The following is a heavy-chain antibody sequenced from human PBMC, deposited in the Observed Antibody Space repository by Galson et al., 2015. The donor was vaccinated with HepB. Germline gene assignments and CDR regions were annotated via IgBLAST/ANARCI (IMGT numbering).Heavy chain of an antibody. J-gene: IGHJ5*02. D-gene: IGHD2-15*01. Sequence: QSGAEVKKPGESLKISCKGSGYSFTSYWIGWVRQMPGKGLEWMGIIYPGDSDTRYSPSFQSQVTISADKSISTAYLQWSSLKASDTAMYYCARRDCSGGRCYWFDPWGQGTLVTVSS. CDR2: IYPGDSDT. CDR1: GYSFTSYW. CDR3: ARRDCSGGRCYWFDP. V-gene: IGHV5-51*01.